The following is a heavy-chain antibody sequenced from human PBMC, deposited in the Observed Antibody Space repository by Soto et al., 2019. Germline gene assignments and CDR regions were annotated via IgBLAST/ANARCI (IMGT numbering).Heavy chain of an antibody. Sequence: GGSLRLSCAASGFTFSNFVMSWVRQAPGKGLEWVSGISGSGGSTYAESVKGRFSISRDNSKSTLYLQMSSLRAEDTAVYYCAKDVFQIPGPFVYWGQGTLVTVSS. J-gene: IGHJ4*02. CDR3: AKDVFQIPGPFVY. CDR2: ISGSGGST. D-gene: IGHD2-2*01. CDR1: GFTFSNFV. V-gene: IGHV3-23*01.